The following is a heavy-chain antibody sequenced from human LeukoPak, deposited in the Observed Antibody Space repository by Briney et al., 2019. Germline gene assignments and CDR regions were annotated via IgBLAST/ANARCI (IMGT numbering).Heavy chain of an antibody. CDR2: IRYDGSNK. D-gene: IGHD5-18*01. CDR3: AKDLGEVVATAMVTGVDY. V-gene: IGHV3-30*02. J-gene: IGHJ4*02. CDR1: GFTFSSYG. Sequence: GGSLRLSCAASGFTFSSYGMHWVRQAPGKGLEWVAFIRYDGSNKYYVDSVKGRFTISRDNSKNTLYLQMNSLRAEDTAVYYCAKDLGEVVATAMVTGVDYWGQGTLVTVSS.